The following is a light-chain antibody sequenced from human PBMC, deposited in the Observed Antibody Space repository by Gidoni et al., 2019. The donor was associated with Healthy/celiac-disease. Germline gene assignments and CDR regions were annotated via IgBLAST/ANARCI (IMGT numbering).Light chain of an antibody. J-gene: IGKJ4*01. Sequence: AIQLTQPPSSRSASVGDRVTITCRASQGISSALAWYQQKPGKAPKLLIYDASSLESGVPARFSGSGSGTDFTLTISSLQPEDFATYYCQQFNNYPQLTFGGXTKVEIK. CDR3: QQFNNYPQLT. CDR2: DAS. V-gene: IGKV1D-13*01. CDR1: QGISSA.